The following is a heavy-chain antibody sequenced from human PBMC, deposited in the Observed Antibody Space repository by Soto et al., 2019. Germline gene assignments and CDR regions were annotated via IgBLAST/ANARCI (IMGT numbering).Heavy chain of an antibody. D-gene: IGHD3-22*01. Sequence: KPSETLSLTCTVSGGSISSGGYYWSWTRQHPGKGLEWIGYIYYSGGTYYNPSLKSRVTISVDTSKNQFSLKLSSVTAADTAVYYCAAAPGYYDSSGYFRYWGQGTLVTVSS. V-gene: IGHV4-31*03. J-gene: IGHJ4*02. CDR3: AAAPGYYDSSGYFRY. CDR2: IYYSGGT. CDR1: GGSISSGGYY.